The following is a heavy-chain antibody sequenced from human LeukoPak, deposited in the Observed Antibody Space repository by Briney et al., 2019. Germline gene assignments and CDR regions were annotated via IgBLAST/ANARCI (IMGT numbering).Heavy chain of an antibody. CDR2: INRSGST. D-gene: IGHD4-17*01. J-gene: IGHJ5*02. CDR3: ARGENDYGDYSWFDP. V-gene: IGHV4-39*07. Sequence: SETLSLTCTVSGGSISSSSYYWSWIRQPPGKGLEWIGEINRSGSTNYNPSLKSRVTISVDTSKNQFSLKLSSVTAADTAVYYCARGENDYGDYSWFDPWGQGTLVTVSS. CDR1: GGSISSSSYY.